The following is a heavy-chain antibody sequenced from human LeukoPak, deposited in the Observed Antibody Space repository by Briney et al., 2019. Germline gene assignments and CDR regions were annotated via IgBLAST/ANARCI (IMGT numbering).Heavy chain of an antibody. J-gene: IGHJ5*02. CDR2: ISSSSYI. Sequence: GGSLRLSCAASGFTFSSYSMNWVRQAPGKGLEWVSSISSSSYIYYADSVKGRFTISRDNAKNSLYLQMNSLRAQDTAVYYCARAREPAARRRPNWFNPWGQGTLVTLSP. V-gene: IGHV3-21*01. CDR1: GFTFSSYS. CDR3: ARAREPAARRRPNWFNP. D-gene: IGHD2-2*01.